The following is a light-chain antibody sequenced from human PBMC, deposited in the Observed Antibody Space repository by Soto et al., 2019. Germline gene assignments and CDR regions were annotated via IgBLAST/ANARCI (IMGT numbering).Light chain of an antibody. J-gene: IGKJ1*01. CDR3: QQYYSTPRT. CDR1: QSVLYSSNNKNY. Sequence: DTVMTQSPDSLAVSLGERATINCKSSQSVLYSSNNKNYLAWYQQKPGQPPRLLIYWASTRQSGVPDQFSGSGSGTDFTLTISSLQAEDVAVYYCQQYYSTPRTFGQGTKVEIK. CDR2: WAS. V-gene: IGKV4-1*01.